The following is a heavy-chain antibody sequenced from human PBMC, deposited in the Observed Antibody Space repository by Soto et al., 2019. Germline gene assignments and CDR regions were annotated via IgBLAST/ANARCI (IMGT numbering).Heavy chain of an antibody. Sequence: PSETLSLTCTVSGGSISSGDYYWSWIRQPPGKGLEWIGYIYYSGSTYYNTSLKSRVTISVDTSKNQFSLKLSSVTAADTAVYYCARDRDYGDYFRDYYYYGMDVWGQGTTVT. CDR2: IYYSGST. D-gene: IGHD4-17*01. CDR1: GGSISSGDYY. V-gene: IGHV4-30-4*01. J-gene: IGHJ6*02. CDR3: ARDRDYGDYFRDYYYYGMDV.